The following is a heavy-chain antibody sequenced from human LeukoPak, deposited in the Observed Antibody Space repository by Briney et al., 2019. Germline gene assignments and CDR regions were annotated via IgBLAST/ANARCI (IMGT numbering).Heavy chain of an antibody. CDR1: GGSISSYY. D-gene: IGHD6-19*01. CDR2: IYTSGST. Sequence: SETLSLTCTVSGGSISSYYWSWIRQPPGKGLEWIGYIYTSGSTNYNPSLKSRVTISVDTSKNQFSLKLSSVTAADTAVYYCARQPINSSGWPYYFDYWGQGTLVTVSS. J-gene: IGHJ4*02. V-gene: IGHV4-4*09. CDR3: ARQPINSSGWPYYFDY.